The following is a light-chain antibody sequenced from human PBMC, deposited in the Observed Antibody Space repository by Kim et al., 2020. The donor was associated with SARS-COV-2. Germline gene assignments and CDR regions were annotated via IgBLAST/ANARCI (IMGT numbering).Light chain of an antibody. Sequence: QSVLTQSPSASGTPGQRVTISCSGSRSNIGSNTVSWYQHLPGTAPKLLIYSDDQRSSGVPDRFSGSKSGTSASLAISGLQSEDEADYYCAGWDDSLNVWVFGGGTQLTVL. CDR1: RSNIGSNT. J-gene: IGLJ3*02. CDR3: AGWDDSLNVWV. CDR2: SDD. V-gene: IGLV1-44*01.